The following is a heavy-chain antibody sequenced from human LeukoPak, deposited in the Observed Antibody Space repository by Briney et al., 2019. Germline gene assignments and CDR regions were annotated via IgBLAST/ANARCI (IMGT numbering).Heavy chain of an antibody. CDR2: ISGSGGST. V-gene: IGHV3-23*01. CDR3: AKVHIQSSGAKYYFDY. J-gene: IGHJ4*02. Sequence: HAGGSLRLSCAASGFTFSSYAMSWVRQAPGKGLEWVSAISGSGGSTYYADSVKGRFTISRDNSKNTLYLQMNSLRAEDTAVYYCAKVHIQSSGAKYYFDYWGQGTLVTVSS. CDR1: GFTFSSYA. D-gene: IGHD6-19*01.